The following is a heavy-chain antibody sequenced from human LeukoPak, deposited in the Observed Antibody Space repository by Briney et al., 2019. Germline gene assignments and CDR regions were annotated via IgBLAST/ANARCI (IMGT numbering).Heavy chain of an antibody. V-gene: IGHV1-2*02. CDR2: INPNSGGT. Sequence: ASVKVSCKASGYTFTGYYMHWVRQAPGQGLEWMGWINPNSGGTNYAQKFQGRVTMTRDTSISTAYMELSRLRSVDTAVYYCARDLAGYSYGYSYYYYMDVWGKGTTVTVSS. J-gene: IGHJ6*03. CDR3: ARDLAGYSYGYSYYYYMDV. D-gene: IGHD5-18*01. CDR1: GYTFTGYY.